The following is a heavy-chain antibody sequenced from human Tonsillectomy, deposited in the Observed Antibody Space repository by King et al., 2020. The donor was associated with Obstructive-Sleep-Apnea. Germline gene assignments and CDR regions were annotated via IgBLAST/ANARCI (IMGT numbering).Heavy chain of an antibody. D-gene: IGHD6-19*01. CDR1: GFTFSSYA. CDR3: AKDRKNIAVAGTDL. Sequence: VQLVESGGGLVQPGGSLRLSCAASGFTFSSYAMSWVRQAPGKWLEWVSGIIGSGGSTYYADSVKGRFTISRDNSKNTLYLQMNSLRAEDTAVYYCAKDRKNIAVAGTDLWGQGTLVTVSS. J-gene: IGHJ4*02. CDR2: IIGSGGST. V-gene: IGHV3-23*04.